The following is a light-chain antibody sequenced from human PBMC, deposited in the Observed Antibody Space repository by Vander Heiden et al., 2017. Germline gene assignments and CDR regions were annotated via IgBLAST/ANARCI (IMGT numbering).Light chain of an antibody. Sequence: QPVLTQPPSASGPPGQWLSLSCPGSSYDIGTNTVSWYQQLPGTAPKLLIFGNNQRRSGVPDRFSGSKSGTSASLAISGLQSEDDADYYCAAWDDSLKTVVFGGGTKVTVL. CDR2: GNN. CDR1: SYDIGTNT. CDR3: AAWDDSLKTVV. J-gene: IGLJ2*01. V-gene: IGLV1-44*01.